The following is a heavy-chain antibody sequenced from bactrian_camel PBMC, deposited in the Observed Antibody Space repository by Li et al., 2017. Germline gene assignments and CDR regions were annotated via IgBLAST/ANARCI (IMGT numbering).Heavy chain of an antibody. D-gene: IGHD1*01. Sequence: HVQLVESGGDSVQAGWSLRLSCVASGFLYSRCYMGWFRQAPGKEREGVASIGSDGSTSYADSVKDRFTISEDNAKNTMYLQMNSLKPEDTAMYYCAAEGYVALGGKCPQPAYEYNYWGQGTQVT. CDR3: AAEGYVALGGKCPQPAYEYNY. J-gene: IGHJ4*01. CDR2: IGSDGST. V-gene: IGHV3S53*01. CDR1: GFLYSRCY.